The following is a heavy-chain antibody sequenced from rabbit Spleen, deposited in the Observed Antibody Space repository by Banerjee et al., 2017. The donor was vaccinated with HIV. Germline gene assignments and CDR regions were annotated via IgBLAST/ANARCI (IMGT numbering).Heavy chain of an antibody. V-gene: IGHV1S45*01. Sequence: QEQLEESGGDLVKPGASLTLTCTASGFSFSGSYYMCWVRQAPGKGLEWIACIYNGDGSTYYASWVNGRFTISKTSSTTVTLQITSLTVADTATYFCASGYSDVYFSLWGPGTLVTVS. CDR1: GFSFSGSYY. D-gene: IGHD1-1*01. CDR3: ASGYSDVYFSL. J-gene: IGHJ4*01. CDR2: IYNGDGST.